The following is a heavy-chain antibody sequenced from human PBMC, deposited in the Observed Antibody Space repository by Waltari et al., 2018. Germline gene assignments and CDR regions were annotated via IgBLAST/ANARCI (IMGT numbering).Heavy chain of an antibody. Sequence: QLQLQESGPGLVKPSETLSLTCTVSGGSISSSSYYWGWFRQPPGKGLEWIGSIYYSGSTYYNPSLKSRVTISVDTSKNQFSLKLSSVTAADTAVYYCARGFGAYEGWFDPWGQGTLVTVSS. D-gene: IGHD3-3*01. CDR3: ARGFGAYEGWFDP. CDR1: GGSISSSSYY. CDR2: IYYSGST. V-gene: IGHV4-39*07. J-gene: IGHJ5*02.